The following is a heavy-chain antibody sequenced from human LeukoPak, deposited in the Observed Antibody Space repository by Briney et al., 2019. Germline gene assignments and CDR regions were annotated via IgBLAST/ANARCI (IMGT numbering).Heavy chain of an antibody. CDR2: IYYSGST. CDR1: GGSISGYY. J-gene: IGHJ4*02. Sequence: SETLSLTCTVSGGSISGYYWSWIRQPPGKRLEWIGYIYYSGSTNYNPSLRSRLTMSADTSKDQLSLTVSSVTAADTAVYYCARLGVVAETIGGFDHWGQGSLVTVSS. V-gene: IGHV4-59*01. CDR3: ARLGVVAETIGGFDH. D-gene: IGHD2-15*01.